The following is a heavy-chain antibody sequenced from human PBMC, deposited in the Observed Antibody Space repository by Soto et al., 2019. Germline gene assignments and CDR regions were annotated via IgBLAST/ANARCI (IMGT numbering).Heavy chain of an antibody. D-gene: IGHD1-7*01. CDR3: AKPPAPKLGMDV. V-gene: IGHV3-21*01. Sequence: NPGGSLRLSCAASGFTFSSYSMNWVRQAPGKGLEWVSSISSSSSYIYYADSVKGRFTISRDNAKNSLYLQMNSLRAEDTAVYYCAKPPAPKLGMDVWGQGTTVTVSS. CDR1: GFTFSSYS. CDR2: ISSSSSYI. J-gene: IGHJ6*02.